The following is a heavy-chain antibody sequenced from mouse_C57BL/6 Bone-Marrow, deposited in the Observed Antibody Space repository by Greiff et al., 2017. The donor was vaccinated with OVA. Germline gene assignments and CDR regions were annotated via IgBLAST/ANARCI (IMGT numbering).Heavy chain of an antibody. V-gene: IGHV14-4*01. CDR2: IDPENGDT. Sequence: VQLKQSGAELVRPGASVKLSCTASGFNIKDDYMHWVKQRPEQGLEWIGWIDPENGDTEYASKFQGKATIPADTSSNTAYLQLSSLTSEDTAVYYCTRNYYGPSYWYFDVWGTGTTVTVSS. D-gene: IGHD1-2*01. CDR3: TRNYYGPSYWYFDV. J-gene: IGHJ1*03. CDR1: GFNIKDDY.